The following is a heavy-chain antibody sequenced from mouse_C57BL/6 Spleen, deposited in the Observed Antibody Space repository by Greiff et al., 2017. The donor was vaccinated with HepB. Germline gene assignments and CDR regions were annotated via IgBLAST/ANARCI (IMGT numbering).Heavy chain of an antibody. V-gene: IGHV1-64*01. CDR1: GYTFTSYW. CDR2: IHPNSGST. CDR3: AFSSYYSNVGYAMDY. D-gene: IGHD2-5*01. Sequence: QVQLQQPGAELVKPGASVKLSCKASGYTFTSYWMHWVKQRPGQGLEWIGMIHPNSGSTNYNEKFKSKATLTVDKSSSTAYMQLSSLTSEDSAVYYCAFSSYYSNVGYAMDYWGQGTSVTVSS. J-gene: IGHJ4*01.